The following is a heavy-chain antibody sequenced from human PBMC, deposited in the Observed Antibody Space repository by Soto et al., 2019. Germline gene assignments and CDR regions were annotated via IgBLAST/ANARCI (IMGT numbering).Heavy chain of an antibody. V-gene: IGHV3-15*01. D-gene: IGHD1-26*01. J-gene: IGHJ4*02. Sequence: EVQLVESGGGLVKPGGSLRLSCSASGFTFSNVWMSWVRQAPGKGLEWVGRIKSKSDGGTTDYAAPVRGRFIISRDDSKETLYLHMNSLATDDTALSYCASDPTEGAYMLGYWGQGALVAVSS. CDR1: GFTFSNVW. CDR3: ASDPTEGAYMLGY. CDR2: IKSKSDGGTT.